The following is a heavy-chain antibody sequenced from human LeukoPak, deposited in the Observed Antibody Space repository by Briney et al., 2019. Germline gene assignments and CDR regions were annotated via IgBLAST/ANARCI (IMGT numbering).Heavy chain of an antibody. CDR1: GGSFSGYY. V-gene: IGHV4-34*01. CDR2: INHSGST. J-gene: IGHJ4*02. Sequence: SETLSLTCAVYGGSFSGYYWSWIRQPPGKGLEWIGEINHSGSTNYNPSLKSRVTISVDTSKNQFSLKLSSVTAADTAVYYCALLSSSSAYWGQGTLVTVSS. D-gene: IGHD6-13*01. CDR3: ALLSSSSAY.